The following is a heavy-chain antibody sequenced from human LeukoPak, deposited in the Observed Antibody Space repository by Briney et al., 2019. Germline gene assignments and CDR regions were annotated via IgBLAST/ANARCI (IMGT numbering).Heavy chain of an antibody. Sequence: SETLSLTCTVSGGSISRYYWRWIRQPPGKGLAWIGYIYYSGSTNYNPSLKSRVTISVDTSKNQFSLKLSSVTAADTAVYYCARGYGSGNVFDYWGQGTLVTVSS. V-gene: IGHV4-59*01. CDR2: IYYSGST. D-gene: IGHD3-10*01. CDR3: ARGYGSGNVFDY. J-gene: IGHJ4*02. CDR1: GGSISRYY.